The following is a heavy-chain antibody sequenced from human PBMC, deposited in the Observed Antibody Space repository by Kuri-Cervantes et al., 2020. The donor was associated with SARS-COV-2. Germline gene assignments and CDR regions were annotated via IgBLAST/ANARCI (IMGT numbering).Heavy chain of an antibody. Sequence: GSLRLSCAVYVGSFSGYYWTWIRQPPGKGLEWIGEINHSGSTNYNPSLKSRVTISVDTSKNQFSLKLSSVTAADTAVYYCAGRGFWSGYYSRPDDYGMDVWGQGTTVTVSS. D-gene: IGHD3-3*01. CDR2: INHSGST. J-gene: IGHJ6*02. CDR3: AGRGFWSGYYSRPDDYGMDV. CDR1: VGSFSGYY. V-gene: IGHV4-34*01.